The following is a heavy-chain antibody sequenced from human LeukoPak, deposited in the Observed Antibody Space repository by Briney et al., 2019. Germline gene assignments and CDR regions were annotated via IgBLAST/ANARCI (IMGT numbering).Heavy chain of an antibody. CDR3: ARLQYSFLYGSGSYGVDY. J-gene: IGHJ4*02. Sequence: GGSLRLSCAASGLTVSSNYMSWVRQAPGKGLEWLSVIYNGDMTYYADSVKGRFTISRENSKNTLYLQMNNLRAEDTAVYYCARLQYSFLYGSGSYGVDYWGQGTLVTVSS. CDR2: IYNGDMT. D-gene: IGHD3-10*01. V-gene: IGHV3-66*01. CDR1: GLTVSSNY.